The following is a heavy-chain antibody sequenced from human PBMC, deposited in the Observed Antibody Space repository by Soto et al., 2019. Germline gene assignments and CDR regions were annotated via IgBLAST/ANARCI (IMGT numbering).Heavy chain of an antibody. Sequence: GGSLRLSCAASGFTFSNYGIHWVRQAPGKGLEWVAVISYDGNNKYYADSVKGRFTISRDNSKNSLYLQMNSLRAEDTAVYYCAKDWGYYGSGSSYFDYWGQGTLVTVSS. V-gene: IGHV3-30*18. CDR3: AKDWGYYGSGSSYFDY. CDR2: ISYDGNNK. CDR1: GFTFSNYG. D-gene: IGHD3-10*01. J-gene: IGHJ4*02.